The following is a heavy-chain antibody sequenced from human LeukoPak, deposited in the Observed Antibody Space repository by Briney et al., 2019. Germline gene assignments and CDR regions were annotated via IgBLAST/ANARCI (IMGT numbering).Heavy chain of an antibody. Sequence: PGGSLRLSCAASGFTFDDYAMHWVRQAPGKGLEWVSGISWNSGSIGYADSVKGRFTISRDNAKNSLYLQMNSLRAEDTAVYYCARAYLWFGVQGAFDIWGQGTMVTVSS. CDR3: ARAYLWFGVQGAFDI. J-gene: IGHJ3*02. V-gene: IGHV3-9*01. D-gene: IGHD3-10*01. CDR1: GFTFDDYA. CDR2: ISWNSGSI.